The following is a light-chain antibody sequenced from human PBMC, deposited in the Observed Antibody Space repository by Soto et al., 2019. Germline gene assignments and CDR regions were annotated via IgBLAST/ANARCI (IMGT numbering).Light chain of an antibody. CDR2: GAS. CDR1: QSVTSDY. Sequence: IVLTQSPSTLSLSPGERATLFCRASQSVTSDYLAWYQQKPGQAPRLLIHGASSRATGIPDRFSGSGSGTDFTLTISRLEPEDFAVYYCQQYGRPFGQGTKVDIK. CDR3: QQYGRP. J-gene: IGKJ1*01. V-gene: IGKV3-20*01.